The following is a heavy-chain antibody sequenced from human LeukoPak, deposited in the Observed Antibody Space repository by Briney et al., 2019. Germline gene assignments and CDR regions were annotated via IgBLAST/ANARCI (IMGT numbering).Heavy chain of an antibody. D-gene: IGHD4-17*01. Sequence: SETLSLTCAVYGGSFSGYYWSWIRQPPGKGLEWIGEINHSGSTNYNPSLKSRVTIPVDTSKNQFSLKLSSVTAADTAVYYCARDYGDYGSYFDYWGQGTLVTVSS. V-gene: IGHV4-34*01. CDR2: INHSGST. J-gene: IGHJ4*02. CDR1: GGSFSGYY. CDR3: ARDYGDYGSYFDY.